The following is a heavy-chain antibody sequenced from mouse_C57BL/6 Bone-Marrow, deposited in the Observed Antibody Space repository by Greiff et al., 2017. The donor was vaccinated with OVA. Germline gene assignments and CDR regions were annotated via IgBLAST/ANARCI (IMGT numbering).Heavy chain of an antibody. D-gene: IGHD6-1*01. Sequence: VKLVESGPGLVQPSQSLSITCTVSGFSLTSYGVHWVRQSPGKGLEWLGVIWSGGSTDYNAAFISRLSISKDNSKSQVFFKMNSLQADDTAIYYCATFPLVHYAMDYWGQGTSVTVSS. CDR2: IWSGGST. J-gene: IGHJ4*01. CDR1: GFSLTSYG. CDR3: ATFPLVHYAMDY. V-gene: IGHV2-2*01.